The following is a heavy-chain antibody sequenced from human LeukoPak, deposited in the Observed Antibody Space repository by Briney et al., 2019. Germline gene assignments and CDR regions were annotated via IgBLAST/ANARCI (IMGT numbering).Heavy chain of an antibody. D-gene: IGHD5-18*01. CDR1: GFSFGSYG. V-gene: IGHV3-7*01. Sequence: GRSLRLSCAASGFSFGSYGIHWVRQAPGKGLEWVANIKQDGSEKYYVDSVKGRFTISRDNAKNSLYLQMNSQRAEDTAVYYCARGRGRYSYPARLYYYGMDVWGQGTTVTVSS. CDR3: ARGRGRYSYPARLYYYGMDV. J-gene: IGHJ6*02. CDR2: IKQDGSEK.